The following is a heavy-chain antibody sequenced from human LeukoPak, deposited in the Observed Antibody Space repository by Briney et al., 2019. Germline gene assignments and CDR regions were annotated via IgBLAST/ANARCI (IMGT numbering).Heavy chain of an antibody. CDR3: ARVTLIMVRGVIITSWFDP. Sequence: ASVKVSCKAPGYTLTGYYMHWVRQAPGQGLEWMGWINPNSGGTNYAQKFQGRVTMTRDTSISTAYMELSRLRSDDTAVYYCARVTLIMVRGVIITSWFDPWGQGTLVTVSS. D-gene: IGHD3-10*01. CDR1: GYTLTGYY. CDR2: INPNSGGT. V-gene: IGHV1-2*02. J-gene: IGHJ5*02.